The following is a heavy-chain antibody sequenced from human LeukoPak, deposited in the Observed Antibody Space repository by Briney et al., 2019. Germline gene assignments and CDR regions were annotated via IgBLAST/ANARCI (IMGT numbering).Heavy chain of an antibody. CDR3: ASSGSYGIWYFDY. CDR2: IIPIFGTA. D-gene: IGHD1-26*01. V-gene: IGHV1-69*05. Sequence: SVKVSCKASGGTFSSYAISWVRQAPGQGLGWMGGIIPIFGTANYAQKFQGRVTITTDESTSTAYMELSSLRSEDTAVYYCASSGSYGIWYFDYWGQGTLVTVSS. J-gene: IGHJ4*02. CDR1: GGTFSSYA.